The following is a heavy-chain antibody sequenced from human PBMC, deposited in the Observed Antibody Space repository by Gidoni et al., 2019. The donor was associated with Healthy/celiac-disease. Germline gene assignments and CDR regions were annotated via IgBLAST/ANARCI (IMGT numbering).Heavy chain of an antibody. CDR3: ARQAYYDSSGYVDY. CDR1: GYSFTTDC. D-gene: IGHD3-22*01. V-gene: IGHV5-51*01. Sequence: EVQLVQSGAEVNKPGEALKISCKGSGYSFTTDCIGWVRQMPGKGLEWMGSSYPGDSDTRYSPSCQGQVTISADKSISTAYLQWSSLKASDTAMYYCARQAYYDSSGYVDYWGQGTLVTVSS. J-gene: IGHJ4*02. CDR2: SYPGDSDT.